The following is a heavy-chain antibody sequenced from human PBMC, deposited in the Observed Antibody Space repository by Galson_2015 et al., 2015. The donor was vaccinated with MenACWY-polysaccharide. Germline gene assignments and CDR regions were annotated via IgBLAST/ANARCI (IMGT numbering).Heavy chain of an antibody. CDR2: ISGGGGNT. D-gene: IGHD1-26*01. J-gene: IGHJ3*02. CDR1: GFTFSTYA. CDR3: AKGRSGLYSAFDIYSAFEI. V-gene: IGHV3-23*01. Sequence: SLRLSCAASGFTFSTYAMNWVRQAPGKGLEWVSGISGGGGNTYYTDSVKGRFTISRDSSKNTLYLQMNSLRAEDTAVFYCAKGRSGLYSAFDIYSAFEIWGQGTLVTVSS.